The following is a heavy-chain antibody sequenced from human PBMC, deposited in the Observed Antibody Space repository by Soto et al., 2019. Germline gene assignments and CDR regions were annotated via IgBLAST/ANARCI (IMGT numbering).Heavy chain of an antibody. CDR3: VKDWTGDTCPCMDV. CDR2: ISGSDGST. Sequence: EVQLLESGGGLVQSGGSLRLSCAASGFTFNNYAMTWVRQAPGKGLEWVSTISGSDGSTYYASSVKGRFTIARDNSKNALYLQTSSLRAEDTALYYCVKDWTGDTCPCMDVWGQGTTVTVSS. CDR1: GFTFNNYA. J-gene: IGHJ6*01. D-gene: IGHD2-8*02. V-gene: IGHV3-23*01.